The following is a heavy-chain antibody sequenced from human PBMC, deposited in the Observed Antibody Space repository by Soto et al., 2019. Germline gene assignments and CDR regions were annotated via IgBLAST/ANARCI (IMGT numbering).Heavy chain of an antibody. J-gene: IGHJ6*02. D-gene: IGHD4-17*01. CDR2: IDPSDSYT. CDR1: GYSFTSYW. V-gene: IGHV5-10-1*03. CDR3: ARQGEVTTASYYGMDV. Sequence: EVQLVQSGAEVKKPGESLRISCKGSGYSFTSYWISWVRQMPGKGLEWMGRIDPSDSYTNYSPSFQVHVTISADKSISTAYLQWSSLKASDTAMYYCARQGEVTTASYYGMDVWGQGTTVTVSS.